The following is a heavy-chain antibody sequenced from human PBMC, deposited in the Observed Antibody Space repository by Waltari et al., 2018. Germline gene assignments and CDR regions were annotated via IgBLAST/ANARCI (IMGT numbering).Heavy chain of an antibody. Sequence: QVQLVQYGAEEKKPAASVKVSCKVAGYTPTDFSVNWVRQPPGKGLQGLGGFDPEDGGTIYAQKFQGRVTMTEDTSTDTAYMELSSLRSEDTAVYYCATDRTYGVAPQDYWGQGPLVTDSS. CDR2: FDPEDGGT. V-gene: IGHV1-24*01. CDR3: ATDRTYGVAPQDY. CDR1: GYTPTDFS. D-gene: IGHD3-10*01. J-gene: IGHJ4*02.